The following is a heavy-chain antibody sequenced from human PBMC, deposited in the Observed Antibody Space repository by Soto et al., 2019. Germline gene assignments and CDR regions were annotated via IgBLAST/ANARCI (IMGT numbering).Heavy chain of an antibody. Sequence: SETLSLTCTVSGGSISSSSYYWGWIRQPPGKGLEWIGSIYYSGSTYYNPSLKSRVTISVDTSKNQFSLKLCSVTAEDTAVYYCAIYRRYCSGGSCYPNPNDYWGQGTLVTVSS. CDR2: IYYSGST. J-gene: IGHJ4*02. V-gene: IGHV4-39*01. D-gene: IGHD2-15*01. CDR3: AIYRRYCSGGSCYPNPNDY. CDR1: GGSISSSSYY.